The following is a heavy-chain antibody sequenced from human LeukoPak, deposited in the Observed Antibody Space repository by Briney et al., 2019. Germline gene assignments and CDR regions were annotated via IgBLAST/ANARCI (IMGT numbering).Heavy chain of an antibody. V-gene: IGHV3-64D*09. J-gene: IGHJ6*02. CDR2: ISDSGGST. Sequence: PGRSLRLSRAASGFTFSSYAMHWVRQAPGKGLEYVSAISDSGGSTYYADSVKGRFTISRDNSKNTLYLQMSSLRAEDTAVYFCVRGYSFGPYGMDVWGQGTTVTVSS. CDR3: VRGYSFGPYGMDV. CDR1: GFTFSSYA. D-gene: IGHD2-15*01.